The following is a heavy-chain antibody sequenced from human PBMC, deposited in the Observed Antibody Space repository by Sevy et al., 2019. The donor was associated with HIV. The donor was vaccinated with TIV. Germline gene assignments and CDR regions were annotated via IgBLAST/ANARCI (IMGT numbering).Heavy chain of an antibody. D-gene: IGHD3-10*01. Sequence: GGSLRLSCAASGFTYGTHSMNWVRQAPGKGLEWVSYISGGSRTIYYADSVKGRFTISRDNAKNSLSLQMNSLRVEDTAVYYCARDGRRGYDMDVRGQGTTVTVSS. J-gene: IGHJ6*02. CDR2: ISGGSRTI. CDR3: ARDGRRGYDMDV. V-gene: IGHV3-48*01. CDR1: GFTYGTHS.